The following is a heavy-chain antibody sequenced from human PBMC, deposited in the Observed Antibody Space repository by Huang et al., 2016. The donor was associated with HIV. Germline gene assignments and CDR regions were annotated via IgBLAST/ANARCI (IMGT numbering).Heavy chain of an antibody. CDR2: ISYDGSNK. D-gene: IGHD3-10*01. V-gene: IGHV3-30-3*01. CDR1: GFTFRSYA. Sequence: QVQLVESGGGVVQPGRSLRLSCAASGFTFRSYAMHWVRQAPGKGLEVVAVISYDGSNKYYADSVKGRFTISRDNSKNTLYLQMNSLRAEDTAVYYCARAIETPGYSDYWGQGTLVTVSS. CDR3: ARAIETPGYSDY. J-gene: IGHJ4*02.